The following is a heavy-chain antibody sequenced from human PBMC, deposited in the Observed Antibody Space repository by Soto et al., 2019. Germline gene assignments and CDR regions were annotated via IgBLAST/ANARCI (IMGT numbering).Heavy chain of an antibody. Sequence: QVQLVESGGGAVQPGRSRRLSCAASGFTFSSYGMHWVRQAPGQGYEWVAVTTYDGSKKYYGDSVKGRVTISRDNSMNTLYMQMDSLSAENTAVYYCAKELGHWGGDLDSFDIWGQRTMVTVSS. J-gene: IGHJ3*02. CDR1: GFTFSSYG. V-gene: IGHV3-30*18. CDR3: AKELGHWGGDLDSFDI. CDR2: TTYDGSKK. D-gene: IGHD2-21*01.